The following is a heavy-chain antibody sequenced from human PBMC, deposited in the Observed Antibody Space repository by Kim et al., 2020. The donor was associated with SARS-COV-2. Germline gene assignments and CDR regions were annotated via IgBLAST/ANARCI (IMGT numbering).Heavy chain of an antibody. CDR3: ARDGEREQWLVRGVDY. CDR2: IWYDGSNK. V-gene: IGHV3-33*01. D-gene: IGHD6-19*01. Sequence: GGSLRLSCAASGFTFSSYGMHWVRQAPGKGLEWVAVIWYDGSNKYYADSVKGRFTISRDNSKNTLYLQMKSLRAEDTAVYYCARDGEREQWLVRGVDYWG. CDR1: GFTFSSYG. J-gene: IGHJ4*01.